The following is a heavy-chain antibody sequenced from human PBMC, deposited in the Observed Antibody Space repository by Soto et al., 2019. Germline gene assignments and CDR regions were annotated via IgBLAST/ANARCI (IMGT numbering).Heavy chain of an antibody. V-gene: IGHV4-34*01. J-gene: IGHJ3*02. CDR1: GGSFSGYY. CDR3: ARDLVDYDSSGYYLDAFDI. Sequence: PSETLSLTCAVYGGSFSGYYWSWIRQPPGKGLEWIGEINHSGSTNYNPSLKSRVTISVDTSKNQFSLKLSSVTAADTAVYYCARDLVDYDSSGYYLDAFDIWGQGTMVTVSS. CDR2: INHSGST. D-gene: IGHD3-22*01.